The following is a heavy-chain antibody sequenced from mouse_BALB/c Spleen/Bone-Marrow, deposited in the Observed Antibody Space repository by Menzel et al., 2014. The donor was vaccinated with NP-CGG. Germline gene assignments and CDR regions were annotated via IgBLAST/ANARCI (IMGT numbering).Heavy chain of an antibody. D-gene: IGHD1-1*01. V-gene: IGHV14-3*02. J-gene: IGHJ4*01. CDR1: GFNIKDTY. CDR2: IDPANGNT. CDR3: ALLLRYYAMDY. Sequence: VQLQQSGAELVKPGVSVKLSCTASGFNIKDTYMHWVKQRPEQGLEWIGRIDPANGNTKYDPKFQGKATITADTSSNTAYLQLSSLTSEDTAVYYCALLLRYYAMDYWGQGTSVTVSS.